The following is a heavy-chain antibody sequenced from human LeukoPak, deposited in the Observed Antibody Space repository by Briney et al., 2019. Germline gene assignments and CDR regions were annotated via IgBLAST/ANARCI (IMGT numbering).Heavy chain of an antibody. V-gene: IGHV1-69*13. Sequence: ASVKVSCKASGGTFSSYAISWVRQAPGQGLEWMGGIIPIFGTANYAQKFQGRVTITADEPTSTAYMELSSLRSEDTAVYYCAIHEWSEGYCSGGSCYNFDYWGQGTLVTVSS. J-gene: IGHJ4*02. D-gene: IGHD2-15*01. CDR2: IIPIFGTA. CDR1: GGTFSSYA. CDR3: AIHEWSEGYCSGGSCYNFDY.